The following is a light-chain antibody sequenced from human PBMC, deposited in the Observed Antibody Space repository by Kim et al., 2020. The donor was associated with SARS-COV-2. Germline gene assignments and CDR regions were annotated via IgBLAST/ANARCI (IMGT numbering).Light chain of an antibody. CDR1: SGHSSYI. CDR3: ETWDSNTHWV. Sequence: QLVLTQSSSASASLGSSVKLTCTLSSGHSSYIIAWHQQQPGKAPRYLMKLEGSGSYNKGSGVPDRFLGSSSGADRYLTISNLQSEDEADYYCETWDSNTHWVFGGGTQLTVL. V-gene: IGLV4-60*03. CDR2: LEGSGSY. J-gene: IGLJ3*02.